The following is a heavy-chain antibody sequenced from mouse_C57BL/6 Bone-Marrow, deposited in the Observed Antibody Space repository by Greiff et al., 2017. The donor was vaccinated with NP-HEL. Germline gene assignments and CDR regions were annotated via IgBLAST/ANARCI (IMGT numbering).Heavy chain of an antibody. CDR1: GFSLTSYG. Sequence: VQLKESGPGLVQPSQSLSITCTVSGFSLTSYGVHWVRQSPGKGLEWLGVIWRGGSTDYNAAFMSRLSITKDNSKSQVFFKMNSLQADDTAIYYCAKIGPDGYYAMDYWGQGTSVTVSS. CDR2: IWRGGST. V-gene: IGHV2-5*01. D-gene: IGHD2-3*01. J-gene: IGHJ4*01. CDR3: AKIGPDGYYAMDY.